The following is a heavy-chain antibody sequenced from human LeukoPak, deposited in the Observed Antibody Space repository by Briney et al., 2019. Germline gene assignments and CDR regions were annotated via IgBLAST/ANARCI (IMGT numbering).Heavy chain of an antibody. CDR1: GFTSSSYS. J-gene: IGHJ4*02. D-gene: IGHD3-3*01. V-gene: IGHV3-21*01. Sequence: PGGSLRLSCAASGFTSSSYSMNWVRQAPGKGLEWVSSIGSSSSYIYYADSVKGRFTISRDNAKNSLYLQMNSLRAEDTAVYYCARDERAPHYYGNSGYWGQGTLVTVSS. CDR3: ARDERAPHYYGNSGY. CDR2: IGSSSSYI.